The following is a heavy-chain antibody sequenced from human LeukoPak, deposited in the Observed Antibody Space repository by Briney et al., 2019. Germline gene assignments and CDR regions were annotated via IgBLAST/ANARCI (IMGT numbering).Heavy chain of an antibody. D-gene: IGHD4/OR15-4a*01. CDR1: GFTFTNYA. CDR3: AKPPNYGAYYYGMDV. Sequence: GGSLRLSCAASGFTFTNYAMSWVRQAPGKGLXXXXXXSYNGGSTYYSDSVKGRFTISRDNSKNTVYPQMNSLRAEDTAVYYCAKPPNYGAYYYGMDVWGKGTTVTVSS. J-gene: IGHJ6*04. V-gene: IGHV3-23*01. CDR2: XSYNGGST.